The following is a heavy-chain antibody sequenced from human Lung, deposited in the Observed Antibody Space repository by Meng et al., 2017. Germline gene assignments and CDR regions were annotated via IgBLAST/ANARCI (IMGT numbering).Heavy chain of an antibody. V-gene: IGHV3-73*01. J-gene: IGHJ3*02. CDR3: TSYTSGHI. D-gene: IGHD6-19*01. Sequence: GESLKLACVVSVVSFSGSHIHCVRQTSEKGLEWIGRIETKYSSFATSCAASVSGRFTISGNDSISTAYLQMNSLKTEDTALYYCTSYTSGHIWGQGTMVTVSS. CDR2: IETKYSSFAT. CDR1: VVSFSGSH.